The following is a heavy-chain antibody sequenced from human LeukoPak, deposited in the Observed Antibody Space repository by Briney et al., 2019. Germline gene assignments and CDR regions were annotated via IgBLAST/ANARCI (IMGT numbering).Heavy chain of an antibody. V-gene: IGHV3-30*02. J-gene: IGHJ4*02. Sequence: GGSLRLSCAASGFTFSSYGMHWVRQAPGKGLEWEAVIWYDGSNKYYADSVKGRFTISRDNSKNTLYLQMNSLRAEDTAVYFCAKDSASGYSSSWYPQYWGQGTLVTVSS. CDR3: AKDSASGYSSSWYPQY. CDR2: IWYDGSNK. D-gene: IGHD6-13*01. CDR1: GFTFSSYG.